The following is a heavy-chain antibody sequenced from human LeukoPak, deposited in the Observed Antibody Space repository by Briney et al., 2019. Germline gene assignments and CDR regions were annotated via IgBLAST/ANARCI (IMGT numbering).Heavy chain of an antibody. D-gene: IGHD6-13*01. CDR3: ARDPSNTSGWSPYFDY. CDR1: GYTYTNRG. J-gene: IGHJ4*02. CDR2: ISAYNRDT. V-gene: IGHV1-18*04. Sequence: ASVKVSCKASGYTYTNRGITWVRQAPGQGLEWMGWISAYNRDTRYAQNFQGRVTLITESSTNTAYMELRSLRSDDTAIYYCARDPSNTSGWSPYFDYWGQGTLVTVSA.